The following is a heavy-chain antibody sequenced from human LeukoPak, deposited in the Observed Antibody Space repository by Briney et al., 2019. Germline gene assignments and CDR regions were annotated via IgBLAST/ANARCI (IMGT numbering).Heavy chain of an antibody. D-gene: IGHD4-23*01. V-gene: IGHV6-1*01. CDR1: GDSVSSNNAA. Sequence: SQTLSLTCAISGDSVSSNNAAWNWIRQSPSRGFEWLGRTYFRSKWYNDDAASVKSRITVNPDTSKNHFSLQLSSVTPEDTAVYYCARTYGGNCDYWGQGTLVTVSS. J-gene: IGHJ4*02. CDR2: TYFRSKWYN. CDR3: ARTYGGNCDY.